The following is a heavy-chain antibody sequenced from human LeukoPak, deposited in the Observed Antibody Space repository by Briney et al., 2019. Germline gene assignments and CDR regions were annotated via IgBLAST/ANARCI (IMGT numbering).Heavy chain of an antibody. CDR1: GFTLSTFP. V-gene: IGHV3-23*01. D-gene: IGHD5-24*01. CDR2: ISGSGGST. CDR3: AAGATIVDYFDY. Sequence: GGSLRLSCAASGFTLSTFPMNWVRQAPGKGLEWVSAISGSGGSTYYADSVKGRFTISRDNSKNTLYLQMNSLRAEDTAVNYCAAGATIVDYFDYWGQGTLVTVSS. J-gene: IGHJ4*02.